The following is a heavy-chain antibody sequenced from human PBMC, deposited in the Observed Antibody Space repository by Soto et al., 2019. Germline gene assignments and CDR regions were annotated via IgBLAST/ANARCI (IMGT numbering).Heavy chain of an antibody. CDR3: ARAITTYFYDSSGHYYIT. Sequence: EVQLAESGGGLVQPGGSLRLSCAASGFNVNTSYMTWVRQAPGKGLEWVSVIYSDGSAYYADSVKGRFTISRDNSKNTLFLQMNSLRVEDTAVYYCARAITTYFYDSSGHYYITWGQGTLVTVSS. J-gene: IGHJ5*02. CDR2: IYSDGSA. CDR1: GFNVNTSY. D-gene: IGHD3-22*01. V-gene: IGHV3-66*01.